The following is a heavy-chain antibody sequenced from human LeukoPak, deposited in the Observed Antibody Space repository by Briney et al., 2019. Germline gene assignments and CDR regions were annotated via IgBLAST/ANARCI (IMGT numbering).Heavy chain of an antibody. Sequence: PSETLSLTCTVSVYVVSRGYYWDWIRQPPGKGLEWIASIYHSGTTYYNPSLKSRVTISLDTSRNQLSLRLTSVTAADTAVYYCARVASSVRDDAFDIWGQGTMVTVSS. CDR3: ARVASSVRDDAFDI. CDR1: VYVVSRGYY. CDR2: IYHSGTT. V-gene: IGHV4-38-2*02. D-gene: IGHD6-19*01. J-gene: IGHJ3*02.